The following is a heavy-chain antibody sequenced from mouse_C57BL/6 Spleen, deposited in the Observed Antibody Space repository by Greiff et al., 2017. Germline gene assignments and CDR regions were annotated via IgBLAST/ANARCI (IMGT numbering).Heavy chain of an antibody. J-gene: IGHJ2*01. Sequence: VKLVESGPGLVAPSQSLSITCTVSGFSLTSYGVHWVRQPPGKGLEWLVVIWSDGSTTYNSALKSRLSISKDNSKSQVFLKMNSLQTDDTAMYYCARHEGKYGSSYFDYWGQGTTLTVSS. CDR3: ARHEGKYGSSYFDY. CDR1: GFSLTSYG. V-gene: IGHV2-6-1*01. CDR2: IWSDGST. D-gene: IGHD1-1*01.